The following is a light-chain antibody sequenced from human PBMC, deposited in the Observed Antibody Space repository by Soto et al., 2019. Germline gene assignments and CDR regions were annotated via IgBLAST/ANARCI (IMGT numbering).Light chain of an antibody. Sequence: QSALTQPASVSGSPGQSITFSCTGTSSDVGGYNYVSWYQQHPGKAPKLLIYEVSNRPSGISNRFSGSKSGNTASLTISCVQAEDEADYFCSSYTSSSTFVFGTGTKLTVL. CDR1: SSDVGGYNY. V-gene: IGLV2-14*01. CDR2: EVS. J-gene: IGLJ1*01. CDR3: SSYTSSSTFV.